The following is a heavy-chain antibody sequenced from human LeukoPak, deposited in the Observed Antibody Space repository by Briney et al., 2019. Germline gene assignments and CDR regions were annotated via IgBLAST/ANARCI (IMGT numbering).Heavy chain of an antibody. CDR2: IYYSGST. D-gene: IGHD6-13*01. V-gene: IGHV4-59*08. CDR1: GVSISSYY. J-gene: IGHJ4*02. CDR3: AGRIAASDAFDY. Sequence: PSETLSLTCTVSGVSISSYYRSWVRQPPGKGLEWLAYIYYSGSTNYSPSLKSRVTMSVDTSKNQFSLSLTSVTAADTAVYYCAGRIAASDAFDYWGRGTLVTVSS.